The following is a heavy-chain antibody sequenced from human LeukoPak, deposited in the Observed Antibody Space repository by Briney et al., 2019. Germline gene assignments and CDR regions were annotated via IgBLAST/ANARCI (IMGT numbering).Heavy chain of an antibody. Sequence: PSETLSLTCAVYGGSFSGYYWSWIRQPPGKGLEWIGEINHSGSTNYNPSLKSRVTISVDTSKNQFSLKLSSVTAADTAVYYCARVTGNYGSGSYRPPTLYYYYMDVWGKGTTVTVSS. V-gene: IGHV4-34*01. CDR3: ARVTGNYGSGSYRPPTLYYYYMDV. D-gene: IGHD3-10*01. J-gene: IGHJ6*03. CDR1: GGSFSGYY. CDR2: INHSGST.